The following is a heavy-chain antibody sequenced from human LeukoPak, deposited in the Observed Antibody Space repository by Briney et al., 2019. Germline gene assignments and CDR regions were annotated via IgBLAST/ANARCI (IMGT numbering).Heavy chain of an antibody. CDR3: AGWELTGIYFDY. Sequence: GGSLRLSCAASGFTFSSYGMHWVRQAPGKGLEWVAFIRYDGSNKYYADSVKGRFTISRDNSKNTLYLQMNSLRAEDTAVYYCAGWELTGIYFDYWGQGTLVTVSS. V-gene: IGHV3-30*02. D-gene: IGHD1-26*01. CDR1: GFTFSSYG. J-gene: IGHJ4*02. CDR2: IRYDGSNK.